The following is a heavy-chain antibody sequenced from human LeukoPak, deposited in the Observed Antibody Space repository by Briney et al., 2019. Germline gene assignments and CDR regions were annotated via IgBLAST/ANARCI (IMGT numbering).Heavy chain of an antibody. D-gene: IGHD3-10*01. CDR1: GGSISSSSYY. J-gene: IGHJ6*03. Sequence: SETLSLTCTVSGGSISSSSYYWGWIRQPPGKGLEWIGSIYYSGSTYYNPSLKGRVTISVDTSKNQFSLKLSSVTAADTAVYYCARVFDSGSQAYFYYMDVWGKGTTVTIFS. V-gene: IGHV4-39*07. CDR3: ARVFDSGSQAYFYYMDV. CDR2: IYYSGST.